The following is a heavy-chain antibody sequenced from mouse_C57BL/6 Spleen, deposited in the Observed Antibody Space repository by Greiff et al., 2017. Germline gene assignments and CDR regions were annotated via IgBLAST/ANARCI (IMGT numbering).Heavy chain of an antibody. D-gene: IGHD3-2*02. CDR3: ASDQGGLFAY. CDR2: IWGVGST. J-gene: IGHJ3*01. Sequence: VQRVESGPGLVAPSQSLSITCTVSGFSLTSYGVDWVRQSPGKGLEWLGVIWGVGSTNYNSALKSRLSISKDNSKSQVFLKMNSLQTDDTAMYYCASDQGGLFAYWGQGTLVTVSA. CDR1: GFSLTSYG. V-gene: IGHV2-6*01.